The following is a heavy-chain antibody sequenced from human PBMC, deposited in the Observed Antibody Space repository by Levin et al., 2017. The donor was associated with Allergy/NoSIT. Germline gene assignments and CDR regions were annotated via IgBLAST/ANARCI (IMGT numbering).Heavy chain of an antibody. CDR3: AKMALRGFTYGDFYFDY. CDR2: MSYEGSNK. J-gene: IGHJ4*02. CDR1: GFSFSDYG. V-gene: IGHV3-30*18. Sequence: PGESLKISCAASGFSFSDYGMVWVRQAPGKGLEWVAIMSYEGSNKFYADSVKGRFTMSKDNSKNTLFLQMNSLRPEDTAVYYCAKMALRGFTYGDFYFDYWGQGIPVTVSS. D-gene: IGHD5-18*01.